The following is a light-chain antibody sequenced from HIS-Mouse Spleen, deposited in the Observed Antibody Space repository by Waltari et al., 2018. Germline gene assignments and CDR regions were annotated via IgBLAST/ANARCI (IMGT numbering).Light chain of an antibody. Sequence: DVQKTPSPPSLSASAGDGVTITCRARQRISSYLNWYQQKPGKAPKLLIYAASSLQRGVPSRFSGSGSGTDVTLTISSLQPEDFATYYCQQGYSTLGTFGQGTKVEIK. CDR3: QQGYSTLGT. CDR2: AAS. CDR1: QRISSY. V-gene: IGKV1-39*01. J-gene: IGKJ1*01.